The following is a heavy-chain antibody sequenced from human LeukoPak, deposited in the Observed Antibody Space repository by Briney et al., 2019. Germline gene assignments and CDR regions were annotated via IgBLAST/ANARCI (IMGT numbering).Heavy chain of an antibody. J-gene: IGHJ4*02. CDR2: IYYGGRT. CDR1: GASINSYD. V-gene: IGHV4-59*01. CDR3: ATLGDFDY. D-gene: IGHD1-26*01. Sequence: SETLSLTCTVSGASINSYDWSWIRQPPGEGLEWGGYIYYGGRTNYSPSLKRRVTMSLDRSKIQVSLTLNSVTAADTAVYYCATLGDFDYWGQGILVTVSS.